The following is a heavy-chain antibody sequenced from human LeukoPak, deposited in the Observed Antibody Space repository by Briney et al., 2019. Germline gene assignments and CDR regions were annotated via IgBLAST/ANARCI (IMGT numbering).Heavy chain of an antibody. D-gene: IGHD3-16*01. Sequence: ASVKVSCKASGSTFTSYDINWVRQATGQGLEWMGWMNPDSGNTGYAQKFQGRVTMTRNTSISTAYMELSILRSEDTAVYYCARAKRLGGNYYFDYWGQGTLVAVSS. CDR1: GSTFTSYD. V-gene: IGHV1-8*01. CDR2: MNPDSGNT. CDR3: ARAKRLGGNYYFDY. J-gene: IGHJ4*02.